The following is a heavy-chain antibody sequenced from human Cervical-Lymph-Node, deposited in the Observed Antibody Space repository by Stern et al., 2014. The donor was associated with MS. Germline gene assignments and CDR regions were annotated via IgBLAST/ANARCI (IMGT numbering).Heavy chain of an antibody. D-gene: IGHD3-22*01. CDR1: GYTFTSYY. J-gene: IGHJ4*02. Sequence: QVQLVESGAEVKKPGASVKVSCKASGYTFTSYYIHWVRQAPGQGLEWMGIINPSGDSTTYSQKFQDRVTMTRDKSPSTIYMELSSLRSEDTAVYYCARDMYYATSGSYYGFDYWGQGTLVTVSS. CDR3: ARDMYYATSGSYYGFDY. V-gene: IGHV1-46*01. CDR2: INPSGDST.